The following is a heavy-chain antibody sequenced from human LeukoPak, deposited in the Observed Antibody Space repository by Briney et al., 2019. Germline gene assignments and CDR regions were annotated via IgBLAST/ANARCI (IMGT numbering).Heavy chain of an antibody. J-gene: IGHJ4*02. CDR2: ISASGGDT. CDR1: GLTFSSYS. CDR3: AKDAAGPEY. V-gene: IGHV3-23*01. D-gene: IGHD6-13*01. Sequence: GGSLRLSCVVSGLTFSSYSMSWVRQAPGKGLDWVSGISASGGDTWYPDSVKGRFTISRDNSKNTLFLQMSSLRVEDTAMYYCAKDAAGPEYWDQGTLVTVSS.